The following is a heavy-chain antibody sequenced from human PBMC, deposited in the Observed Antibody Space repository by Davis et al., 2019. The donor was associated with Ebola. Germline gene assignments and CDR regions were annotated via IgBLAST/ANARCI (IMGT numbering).Heavy chain of an antibody. D-gene: IGHD3-3*01. CDR3: ASPTIFDPEMLDAFDI. CDR1: VITFSSYA. Sequence: PGGSLRLSCTDSVITFSSYAMTWVRQAPGQGLEWVSAISGSGGSTYYADSVKGRFTISRDNSKNTLYLQMNSLRAEDTAVYYCASPTIFDPEMLDAFDIWGQGTMVTVSS. CDR2: ISGSGGST. V-gene: IGHV3-23*01. J-gene: IGHJ3*02.